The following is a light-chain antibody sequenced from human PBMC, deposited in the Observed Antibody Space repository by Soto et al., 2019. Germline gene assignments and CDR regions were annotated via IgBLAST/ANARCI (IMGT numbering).Light chain of an antibody. CDR3: QQYYSTPYT. Sequence: DIVMTQSPDSLALSLGERATINCKSSQGVLYNSNNKNYLAWYQQKPGQPPKLLIYWASTRESGVPDRFSGSGSGTDLTLTISSLQAEDVAVYYCQQYYSTPYTFGQGTKLEIK. J-gene: IGKJ2*01. CDR1: QGVLYNSNNKNY. CDR2: WAS. V-gene: IGKV4-1*01.